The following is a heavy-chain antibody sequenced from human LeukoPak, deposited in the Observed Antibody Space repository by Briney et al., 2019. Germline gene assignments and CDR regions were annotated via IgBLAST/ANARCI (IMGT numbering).Heavy chain of an antibody. CDR2: ISSSGNTI. D-gene: IGHD2-2*01. V-gene: IGHV3-11*04. CDR1: GFTFSDYY. Sequence: GGSLTLSCAASGFTFSDYYMSCIRHAPEKGREGVSYISSSGNTIYYAASEKGRLTISSDNAKNSLYLQMNSLRAEDTAVYYCARDRYCSSTSWYRYYYYYMNVWGKGTTVTVSS. J-gene: IGHJ6*03. CDR3: ARDRYCSSTSWYRYYYYYMNV.